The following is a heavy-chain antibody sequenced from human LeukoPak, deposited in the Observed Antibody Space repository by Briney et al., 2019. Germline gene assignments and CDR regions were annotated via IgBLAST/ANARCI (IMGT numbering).Heavy chain of an antibody. Sequence: LRLSCAASGFTFSSYSMNWVRQPPGKGLEWIGYIYYSGSTYYNPSLKSRVTISVDTSKNQFSLKLSSVTAADTAVYYCAVRSSSSPFYYYYYMDVWGKGITVTVSS. CDR1: GFTFSSYS. CDR2: IYYSGST. CDR3: AVRSSSSPFYYYYYMDV. D-gene: IGHD6-6*01. J-gene: IGHJ6*03. V-gene: IGHV4-30-4*08.